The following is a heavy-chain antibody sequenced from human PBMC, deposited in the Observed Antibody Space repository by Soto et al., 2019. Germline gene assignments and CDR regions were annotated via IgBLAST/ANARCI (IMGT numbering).Heavy chain of an antibody. CDR1: GGSISSTNW. J-gene: IGHJ4*02. CDR2: IYHTGST. CDR3: ATNYYGSGSYYHFDY. D-gene: IGHD3-10*01. Sequence: PSETLSLTCAVSGGSISSTNWWSWVRQPPGKGLEWIGEIYHTGSTNYNPSLKSRVTISVDKSKNQFSLKLSSVTAADTAMYYCATNYYGSGSYYHFDYSGQGTLVTVSS. V-gene: IGHV4-4*02.